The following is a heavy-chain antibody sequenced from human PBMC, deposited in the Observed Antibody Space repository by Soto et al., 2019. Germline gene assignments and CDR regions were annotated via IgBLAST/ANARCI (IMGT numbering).Heavy chain of an antibody. D-gene: IGHD3-22*01. CDR2: VFYSGST. Sequence: LSLTCTVSGASITSSYWSWIRQSPGKRLEWIGFVFYSGSTNYNPSLKSRVTISVDTSKNQLSLKLKSVTAADTAVYYCARGYYDSSGQSNTFDIWGQGTMVTV. CDR3: ARGYYDSSGQSNTFDI. V-gene: IGHV4-59*01. J-gene: IGHJ3*02. CDR1: GASITSSY.